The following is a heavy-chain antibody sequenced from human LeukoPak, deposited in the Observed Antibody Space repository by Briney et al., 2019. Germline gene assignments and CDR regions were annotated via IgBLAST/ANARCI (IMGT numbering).Heavy chain of an antibody. V-gene: IGHV4-34*01. D-gene: IGHD1-7*01. J-gene: IGHJ4*02. Sequence: SETLCLTCAVYGVSFSGYYWSWIRQPPGKGLEWVGEINHSGSTNYNPSLKSRVTISVDTSKNQFSLKLSSVTAADTAVYYCARGRAGTTFRYFDYWGQGTLVTVSS. CDR3: ARGRAGTTFRYFDY. CDR2: INHSGST. CDR1: GVSFSGYY.